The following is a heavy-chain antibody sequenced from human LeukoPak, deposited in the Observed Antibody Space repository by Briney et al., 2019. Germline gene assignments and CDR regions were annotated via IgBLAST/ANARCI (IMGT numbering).Heavy chain of an antibody. CDR3: AKAPLGPSGHGVDY. CDR2: ISGSGRST. Sequence: GGSLRLSCAASGFTFSAYAMIWVRQAPGKGLEWVSFISGSGRSTYYADSVRGRFTVSRDTSKNTLYLQMNSLRAEDTAVYYCAKAPLGPSGHGVDYWGQGTLVTVSS. J-gene: IGHJ4*02. D-gene: IGHD2-8*01. V-gene: IGHV3-23*01. CDR1: GFTFSAYA.